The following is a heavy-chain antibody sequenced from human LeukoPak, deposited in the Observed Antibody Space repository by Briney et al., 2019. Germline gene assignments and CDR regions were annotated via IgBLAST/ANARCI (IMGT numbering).Heavy chain of an antibody. V-gene: IGHV3-66*01. J-gene: IGHJ4*02. Sequence: GGSLRLSCAASGFIVSSIYMSWVRQAPGKGLEWVSVIYSGGSPYYADSVKGRFIISRDNSKNTLYLQMNSLRAEDTAVYYCARARFSYDSSGYYFDYWGQGTLVTVSS. D-gene: IGHD3-22*01. CDR3: ARARFSYDSSGYYFDY. CDR1: GFIVSSIY. CDR2: IYSGGSP.